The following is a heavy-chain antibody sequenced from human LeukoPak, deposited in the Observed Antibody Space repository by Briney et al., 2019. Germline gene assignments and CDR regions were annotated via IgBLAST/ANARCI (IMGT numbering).Heavy chain of an antibody. D-gene: IGHD3-22*01. Sequence: ASVKVSCKASGYTFTSYGISWVRQAPGQGLEWVGWISAYNGNTNYAQKLQGRVTMTTDTSTSTAYMELRSLRSDDTAVYYCARANYDSSGHYYLLAFDIWGQGTMVTVSS. V-gene: IGHV1-18*01. J-gene: IGHJ3*02. CDR2: ISAYNGNT. CDR3: ARANYDSSGHYYLLAFDI. CDR1: GYTFTSYG.